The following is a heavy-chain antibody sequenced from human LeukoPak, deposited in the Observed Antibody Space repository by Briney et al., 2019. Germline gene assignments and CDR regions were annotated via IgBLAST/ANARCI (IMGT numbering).Heavy chain of an antibody. J-gene: IGHJ4*02. D-gene: IGHD3-10*01. CDR1: GGSISSGGYN. V-gene: IGHV4-31*03. CDR2: IHYSGST. Sequence: SQTLSLTCTVSGGSISSGGYNWSWIRQHPGKGLEWIGYIHYSGSTHYNPSLKSRVSISVDTSKNQFSLKLSSVTAADTAVYYCARTQYYYDSGSYYLDYWGQGTLVTVSS. CDR3: ARTQYYYDSGSYYLDY.